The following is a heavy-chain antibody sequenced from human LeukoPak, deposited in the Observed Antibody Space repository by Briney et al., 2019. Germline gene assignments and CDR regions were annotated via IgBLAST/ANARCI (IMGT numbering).Heavy chain of an antibody. D-gene: IGHD4-17*01. CDR1: GYTFTSYD. Sequence: ASVKVSCKASGYTFTSYDINLVRQATGQGLEWMGWMNPNSGNTGYARKFQGRVTMTRNTSISTAYMELSSLRSEDTAVYYCARGTRMTTVTPGYWGQGTLVTVSS. J-gene: IGHJ4*02. V-gene: IGHV1-8*01. CDR3: ARGTRMTTVTPGY. CDR2: MNPNSGNT.